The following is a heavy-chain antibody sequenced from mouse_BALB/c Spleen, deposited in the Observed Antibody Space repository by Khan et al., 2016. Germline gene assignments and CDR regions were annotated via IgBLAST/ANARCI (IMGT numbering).Heavy chain of an antibody. D-gene: IGHD2-4*01. CDR3: AKVDYFDSGGAGFAY. CDR2: IWGGGTT. CDR1: GFSLTTYA. Sequence: QVQLKESGPSLVQPSQSLSLNCLVSGFSLTTYAVHWVRQSPGKGLEWLGVIWGGGTTDYNAAFMSRLRITKDNSKSQVFFKMNSLQSDDTAIYYCAKVDYFDSGGAGFAYWGQGSLVTVS. J-gene: IGHJ3*01. V-gene: IGHV2-5-1*01.